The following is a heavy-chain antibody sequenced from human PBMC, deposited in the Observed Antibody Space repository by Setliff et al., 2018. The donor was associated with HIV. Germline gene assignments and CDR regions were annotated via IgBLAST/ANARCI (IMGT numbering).Heavy chain of an antibody. CDR1: GYTLTSYY. J-gene: IGHJ3*02. Sequence: ASVKVSCKASGYTLTSYYIHWVRQAPGQGLGWMGVINPSTGGTSFEQKFQGRVTMTTDTSTSTVSMQLSSLRSEDTAVYYCARDQGEAAARWDAFDIWGQGTLVT. D-gene: IGHD6-13*01. V-gene: IGHV1-46*01. CDR2: INPSTGGT. CDR3: ARDQGEAAARWDAFDI.